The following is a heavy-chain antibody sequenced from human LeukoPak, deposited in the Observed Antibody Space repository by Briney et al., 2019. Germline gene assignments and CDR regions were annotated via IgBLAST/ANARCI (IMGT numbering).Heavy chain of an antibody. J-gene: IGHJ4*02. CDR2: ISRSATTI. V-gene: IGHV3-11*04. Sequence: GGSLRLSCAASEFSVGSNYMSWIRQAPGKGLEWVSSISRSATTIYYADSVKGRFTISRDNAKNSLYLQMNSLRAEDTAVYFCARVGALSSSWLLYWGQGTLVTVSS. D-gene: IGHD6-13*01. CDR3: ARVGALSSSWLLY. CDR1: EFSVGSNY.